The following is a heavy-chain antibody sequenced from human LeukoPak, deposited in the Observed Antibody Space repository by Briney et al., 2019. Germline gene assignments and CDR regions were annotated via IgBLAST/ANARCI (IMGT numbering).Heavy chain of an antibody. CDR1: GFTFDDYA. CDR3: AKDTRYYYDSSGYYID. Sequence: GGSLRLSCAASGFTFDDYAMHWVRQAPGKGLEWASGISWNSGSIGYADSVKGRFTISRDNAKNSLYLQMNSLRAEDTALYYCAKDTRYYYDSSGYYIDWGQGTLVTVSS. D-gene: IGHD3-22*01. CDR2: ISWNSGSI. V-gene: IGHV3-9*01. J-gene: IGHJ4*02.